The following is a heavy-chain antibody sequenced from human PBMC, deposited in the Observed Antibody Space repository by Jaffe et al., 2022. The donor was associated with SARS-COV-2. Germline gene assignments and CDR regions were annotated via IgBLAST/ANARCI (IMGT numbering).Heavy chain of an antibody. CDR2: ISYDGSNK. V-gene: IGHV3-30-3*01. Sequence: QVQLVESGGGVVQPGRSLRLSCAASGFTFSSYAMHWVRQAPGKGLEWVAVISYDGSNKYYADSVKGRFTISRDNSKNTLYLQMNSLRAEDTAVYYCARGWDTLVSSSGGVLDYWGQGTLVTVSS. D-gene: IGHD6-6*01. CDR3: ARGWDTLVSSSGGVLDY. J-gene: IGHJ4*02. CDR1: GFTFSSYA.